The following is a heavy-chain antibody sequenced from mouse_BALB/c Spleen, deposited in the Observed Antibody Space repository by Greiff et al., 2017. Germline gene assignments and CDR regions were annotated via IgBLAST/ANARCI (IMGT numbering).Heavy chain of an antibody. V-gene: IGHV5-17*02. CDR2: ISSGSSTI. CDR1: GFTFSSFG. CDR3: ARGGRAYAMDY. Sequence: EVKLEESGGGLVQPGGSRKLSCAASGFTFSSFGMHWVRQAPEKGLEWVAYISSGSSTIYYADTVKGRFTISRDNPKNTLFLQMTSLRSEDTAMYYCARGGRAYAMDYWGQGTSVTVSS. J-gene: IGHJ4*01.